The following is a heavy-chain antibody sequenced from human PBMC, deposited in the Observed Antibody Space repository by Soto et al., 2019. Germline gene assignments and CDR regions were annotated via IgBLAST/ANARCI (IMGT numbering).Heavy chain of an antibody. CDR3: AKDRGHIVVVVAATRTHDAFDI. CDR1: GFTFSSYG. Sequence: GGSLRLSCAASGFTFSSYGMNWVSQAPGKGLEWVAAISGSGGSTYYADSVKGRFTISRDNSKNTLYLQMNSLRAEDTAVYYCAKDRGHIVVVVAATRTHDAFDIWGQGTMVTVS. D-gene: IGHD2-15*01. J-gene: IGHJ3*02. CDR2: ISGSGGST. V-gene: IGHV3-23*01.